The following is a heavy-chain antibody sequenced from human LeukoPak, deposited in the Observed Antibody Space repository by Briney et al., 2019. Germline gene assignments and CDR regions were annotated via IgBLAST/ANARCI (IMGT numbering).Heavy chain of an antibody. CDR3: ARGSNWCDY. V-gene: IGHV4-59*12. CDR1: GGSISSYY. Sequence: TSETLSLTCTVSGGSISSYYWSWIRQPPGKGLEWIGFFSNSGTTNYNPSLKSRVTMSVDTSKNQFSLKLSSVTAADTAVYYCARGSNWCDYWGQGTPVTVSS. CDR2: FSNSGTT. D-gene: IGHD7-27*01. J-gene: IGHJ4*02.